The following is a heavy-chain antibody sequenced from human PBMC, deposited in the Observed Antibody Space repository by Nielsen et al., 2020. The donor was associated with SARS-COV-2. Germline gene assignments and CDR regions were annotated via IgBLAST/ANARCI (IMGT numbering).Heavy chain of an antibody. V-gene: IGHV3-7*03. Sequence: GESLKISCAASGFTFSSYWMSWVRQAPGKGLEWVANIKQDGSEKYYVDSVKGRFTISRDNAKNSLYLQMNSLRAGDTAVYYCARDAERFSVFGVIIGGWDYMDVWGKGTTVTVSS. CDR2: IKQDGSEK. CDR1: GFTFSSYW. J-gene: IGHJ6*03. D-gene: IGHD3-3*01. CDR3: ARDAERFSVFGVIIGGWDYMDV.